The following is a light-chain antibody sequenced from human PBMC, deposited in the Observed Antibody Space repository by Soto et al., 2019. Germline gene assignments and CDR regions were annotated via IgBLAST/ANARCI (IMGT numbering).Light chain of an antibody. CDR2: AAS. CDR1: QGISNS. V-gene: IGKV1-27*01. Sequence: DIQMTQSPSSLSASVGDRVTITCPPSQGISNSLAWYQQKPGKVPRLLIHAASTLQSGVPSRFSGSGSGTDFTLTISSLQAEFVVTYYWQNYNRAPTFGPGTKVDIK. CDR3: QNYNRAPT. J-gene: IGKJ1*01.